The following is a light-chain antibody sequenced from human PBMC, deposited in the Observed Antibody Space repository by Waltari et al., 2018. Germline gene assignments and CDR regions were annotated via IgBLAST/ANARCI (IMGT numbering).Light chain of an antibody. CDR2: DVS. J-gene: IGLJ2*01. CDR3: TSYTSSSTVI. CDR1: ISYVGGSNY. V-gene: IGLV2-14*03. Sequence: QSALTQPAYVSGSPGQSTTISCPGNISYVGGSNYATWYQQHPGKAPNIMIYDVSNRPSGVSHRFSGSKSGNTASLTISGLQAEDEADYYCTSYTSSSTVIFGGGTKLTVL.